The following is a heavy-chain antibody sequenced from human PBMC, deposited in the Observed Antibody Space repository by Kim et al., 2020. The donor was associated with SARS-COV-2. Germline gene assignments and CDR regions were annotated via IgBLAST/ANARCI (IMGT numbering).Heavy chain of an antibody. CDR2: IRSKAYGGTT. Sequence: GGSLRLSCTASGFTFGDYAMSWVRQAPGKGLEWVGFIRSKAYGGTTEYAASVKGRFTISRDDSKSIAYLQMNSLKTEDTAVYYCTRDRAETYYDFWSGYYSQPAILWDVWGKGTTVTVSS. CDR3: TRDRAETYYDFWSGYYSQPAILWDV. CDR1: GFTFGDYA. J-gene: IGHJ6*04. D-gene: IGHD3-3*01. V-gene: IGHV3-49*04.